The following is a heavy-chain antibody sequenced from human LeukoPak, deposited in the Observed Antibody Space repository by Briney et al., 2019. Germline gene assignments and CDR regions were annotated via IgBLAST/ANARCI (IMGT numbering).Heavy chain of an antibody. V-gene: IGHV3-11*01. CDR1: GFTLSGYY. Sequence: GGSLRLSCAASGFTLSGYYMTWIRQAPGKGLEWVSYISGDGNTIDYADAVKGRFTISRDNAKNSLYLQMNSLRAEDTALYYCARGGAQGMDVWGQGTTVTVS. D-gene: IGHD1-26*01. J-gene: IGHJ6*02. CDR2: ISGDGNTI. CDR3: ARGGAQGMDV.